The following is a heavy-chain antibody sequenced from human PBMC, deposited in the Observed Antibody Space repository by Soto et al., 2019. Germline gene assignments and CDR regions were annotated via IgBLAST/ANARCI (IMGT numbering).Heavy chain of an antibody. D-gene: IGHD3-22*01. CDR1: GFTFSSYA. CDR2: ISYDGSNK. Sequence: GGSLRLSCAASGFTFSSYAMHWVRQAPGKWLEWVAVISYDGSNKYYADSVKGRFTISRDNSKNTLYLQMNSLRAEDTAVYYCARFDYDSSGYDDYWGQGTLVTVSS. J-gene: IGHJ4*02. CDR3: ARFDYDSSGYDDY. V-gene: IGHV3-30-3*01.